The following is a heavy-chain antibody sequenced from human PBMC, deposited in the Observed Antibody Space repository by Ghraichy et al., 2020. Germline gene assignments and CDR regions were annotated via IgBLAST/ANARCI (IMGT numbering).Heavy chain of an antibody. Sequence: GGSLRLSCAASGFTFTTYAMSWVRQAPGKGLDWVSLISSGGGKYYADSVKGRFTISRDNSKNTLSLQMNSLRAEDTAVYYCAKVLLFCSGGICYRNFYYWGRGTLVTVSS. D-gene: IGHD2-15*01. CDR2: ISSGGGK. CDR3: AKVLLFCSGGICYRNFYY. CDR1: GFTFTTYA. J-gene: IGHJ4*02. V-gene: IGHV3-23*01.